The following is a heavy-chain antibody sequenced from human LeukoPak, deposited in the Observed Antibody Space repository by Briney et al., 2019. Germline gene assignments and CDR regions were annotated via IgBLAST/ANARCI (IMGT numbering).Heavy chain of an antibody. CDR2: IYYSGST. CDR1: GGSISNYY. CDR3: ARLPDYGSGIYTWFDP. V-gene: IGHV4-59*01. Sequence: SETLSLTCTVSGGSISNYYWSWIRQPPGKGLEWIGYIYYSGSTNYNPSLKSRVTISVDTSENQFSLKLSSVTAADTAVYYCARLPDYGSGIYTWFDPWGQGTLVTVSS. D-gene: IGHD3-10*01. J-gene: IGHJ5*02.